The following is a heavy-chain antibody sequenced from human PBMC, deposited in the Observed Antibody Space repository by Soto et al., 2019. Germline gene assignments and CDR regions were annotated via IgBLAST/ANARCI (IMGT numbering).Heavy chain of an antibody. CDR1: GFTFSFCA. D-gene: IGHD5-12*01. V-gene: IGHV3-23*01. Sequence: PGGSLRLSCAASGFTFSFCAMNWVRQAPGKGLEWVSSMRGSGGDTYYADSVKGRFTVSRDNSKNTLYLQMNSLRAEDTAVYYCARGPPGWLQPLDYWGQGTLVTVSS. CDR2: MRGSGGDT. J-gene: IGHJ4*02. CDR3: ARGPPGWLQPLDY.